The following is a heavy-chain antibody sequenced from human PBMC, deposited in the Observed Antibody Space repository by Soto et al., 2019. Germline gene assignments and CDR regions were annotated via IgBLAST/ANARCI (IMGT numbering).Heavy chain of an antibody. J-gene: IGHJ4*02. D-gene: IGHD3-22*01. CDR1: GFTFSNAW. Sequence: GGSLRLSCAASGFTFSNAWMNWVRQAPGKGLEWVGRIKSKTDGGTTDYAAPVKGRFTTSRDDSKNTLYLQMNSLKTEDTAVYYCTTDPYYYDSSGYSDFDYWGQGTLVTVSS. CDR2: IKSKTDGGTT. CDR3: TTDPYYYDSSGYSDFDY. V-gene: IGHV3-15*07.